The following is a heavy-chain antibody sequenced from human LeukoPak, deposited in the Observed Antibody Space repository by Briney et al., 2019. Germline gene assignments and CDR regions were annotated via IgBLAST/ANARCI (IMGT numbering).Heavy chain of an antibody. Sequence: GGSLRLSCAASGFTFSSYLMHWVRQAPGKGLVWVSHINSDESSTSYADSVKGRFTTSRADAKNSLYLQMNSLRAEDTAVYYCARDTSLDVWGQGTTVTVSS. J-gene: IGHJ6*02. CDR3: ARDTSLDV. CDR2: INSDESST. V-gene: IGHV3-74*01. CDR1: GFTFSSYL.